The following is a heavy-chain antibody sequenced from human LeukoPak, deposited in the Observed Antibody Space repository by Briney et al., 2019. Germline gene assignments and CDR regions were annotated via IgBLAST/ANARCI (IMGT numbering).Heavy chain of an antibody. CDR2: MNPNSGNT. Sequence: ASVKVSCKASGYTFTSYDINWVRQATGQGLEWMGWMNPNSGNTGYAQKFQGRVTITRNTSISTAYMELSSLRSEDTAVYYCASPTLTREAFDIWGQGTMVTVSS. CDR3: ASPTLTREAFDI. J-gene: IGHJ3*02. V-gene: IGHV1-8*03. D-gene: IGHD4-23*01. CDR1: GYTFTSYD.